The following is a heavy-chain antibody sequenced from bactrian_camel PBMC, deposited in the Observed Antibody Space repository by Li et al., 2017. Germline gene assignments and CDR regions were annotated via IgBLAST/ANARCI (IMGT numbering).Heavy chain of an antibody. CDR3: AAVRGDDFGVGTACT. Sequence: HVQLVESGGGSVQAGGSLRLSCVASRYTFSGKCAAWFRQAPGMEREGVALIRTTGVTPFYSDSVKGRFTISRDNAKNTLSLQMNSLKPDDTAVYYCAAVRGDDFGVGTACTRGQGTQVTVS. CDR1: RYTFSGKC. CDR2: IRTTGVTP. V-gene: IGHV3S1*01. J-gene: IGHJ4*01. D-gene: IGHD1*01.